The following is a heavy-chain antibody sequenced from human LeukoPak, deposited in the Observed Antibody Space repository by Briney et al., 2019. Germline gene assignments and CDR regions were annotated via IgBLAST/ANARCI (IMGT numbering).Heavy chain of an antibody. CDR2: ISWNSGSI. CDR3: ARDGFWDDSSGDYNSPFDY. J-gene: IGHJ4*02. CDR1: GFTFDDYA. Sequence: GGSLTLSCAASGFTFDDYAMHWVRQAPGKGLEWVSGISWNSGSIGYADSVKGRFTISRDNAKNSLYLQMNSLRAGDTAVYYCARDGFWDDSSGDYNSPFDYWGQGTLVTVSS. V-gene: IGHV3-9*01. D-gene: IGHD3-22*01.